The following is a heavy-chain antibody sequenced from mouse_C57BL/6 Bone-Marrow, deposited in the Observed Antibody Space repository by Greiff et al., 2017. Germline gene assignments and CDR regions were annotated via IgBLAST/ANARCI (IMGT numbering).Heavy chain of an antibody. V-gene: IGHV1-69*01. J-gene: IGHJ4*01. D-gene: IGHD1-1*01. Sequence: QVQLKQPGAELVMPGASVKLSCKASGYTFTSYWMHWVKQRPGQGLEWIGEIDPSDSYTNYNQKFKGKSTLTVDKSSSTAYMQLSSLTSEDSAVYYCARTGVVPYYYAMDYWGQGTSVTVSS. CDR1: GYTFTSYW. CDR3: ARTGVVPYYYAMDY. CDR2: IDPSDSYT.